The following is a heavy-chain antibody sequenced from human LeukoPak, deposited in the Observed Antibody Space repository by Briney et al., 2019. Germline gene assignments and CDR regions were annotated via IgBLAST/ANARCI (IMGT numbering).Heavy chain of an antibody. J-gene: IGHJ4*02. V-gene: IGHV1-46*01. D-gene: IGHD3-9*01. CDR3: ATLPQAYDILTGYPNYYFDY. Sequence: GASVKVSCKASGYSFTSYYIHWVRQAPGQGLESMGIINPGGGSTSYAQKFQGRVTMTGDTSTDTAYMELSSLRSEDTAVYYCATLPQAYDILTGYPNYYFDYWGQGTLVTVSS. CDR1: GYSFTSYY. CDR2: INPGGGST.